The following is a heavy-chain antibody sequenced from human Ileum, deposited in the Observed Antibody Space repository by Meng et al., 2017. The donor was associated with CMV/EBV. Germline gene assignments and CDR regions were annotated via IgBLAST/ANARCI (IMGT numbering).Heavy chain of an antibody. CDR3: AGSRPGGGACDY. J-gene: IGHJ4*02. Sequence: QVQTQESGQVLVKPSATLSLTCIVDGAPIKNYHWNWVRQPAGQGLEWIGLIQVIGHTVYNPSLKSRVTVSLDASKSQFSLTLNSVTAADTATYYCAGSRPGGGACDYWGQGILVTVSS. CDR2: IQVIGHT. D-gene: IGHD3-16*01. V-gene: IGHV4-4*07. CDR1: GAPIKNYH.